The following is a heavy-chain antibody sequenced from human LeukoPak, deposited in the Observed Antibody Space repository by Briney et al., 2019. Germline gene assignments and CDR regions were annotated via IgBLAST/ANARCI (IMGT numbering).Heavy chain of an antibody. J-gene: IGHJ4*02. D-gene: IGHD2-15*01. CDR1: GYTLTELS. Sequence: ASVKVSCKVSGYTLTELSMHWVRQAPGKGLEWMGVFDPKDGETISAQKFQGRVTMTEDTSTDTAYLELRRLRPEDTAVYYCAAEFRLGYCSGGSCYSGVYWGQGTLVTVSS. CDR3: AAEFRLGYCSGGSCYSGVY. V-gene: IGHV1-24*01. CDR2: FDPKDGET.